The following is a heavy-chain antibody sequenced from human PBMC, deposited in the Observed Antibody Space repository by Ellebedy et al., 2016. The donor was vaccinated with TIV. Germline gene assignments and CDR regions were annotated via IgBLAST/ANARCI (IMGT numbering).Heavy chain of an antibody. Sequence: AASVNVSCKASGYTFTGYYIHWVRQAPGEGLEWMGRINPDRGYTDYAQKFQGRVTMTRDTSISTAYMEMSRLRSDDTAVYFCARGLGWLQRDSDYWGQGTLVTVSS. D-gene: IGHD5-24*01. CDR3: ARGLGWLQRDSDY. CDR1: GYTFTGYY. CDR2: INPDRGYT. V-gene: IGHV1-2*06. J-gene: IGHJ4*02.